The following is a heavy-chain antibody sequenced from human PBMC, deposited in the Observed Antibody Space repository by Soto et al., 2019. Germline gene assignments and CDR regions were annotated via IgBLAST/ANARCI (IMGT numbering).Heavy chain of an antibody. J-gene: IGHJ6*02. D-gene: IGHD3-10*01. CDR2: IYSGGST. CDR1: VFTVSSNY. V-gene: IGHV3-66*01. CDR3: ARARGDGDYYYGMDV. Sequence: EVQLVESGGGLVQPGGSLRLSCAASVFTVSSNYMSWVRQAPGKGLEWVSVIYSGGSTYYADSVKGRFTISRDNSKNTLYLQMNSLRAEDTAVYYCARARGDGDYYYGMDVWGQGTTVTVSS.